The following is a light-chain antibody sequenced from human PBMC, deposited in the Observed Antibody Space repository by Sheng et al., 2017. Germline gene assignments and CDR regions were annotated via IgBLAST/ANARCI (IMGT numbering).Light chain of an antibody. V-gene: IGKV3-20*01. CDR1: QTIDLNF. Sequence: IVLTQSPGTLSLSPGDKATLSCRASQTIDLNFLAWYQHKPGQSPRLLIYGATSRASGVPDRFVGSGSGADFNLTISRLEPEDFALYYCQQYGTSIGFTFGPWDQSGSQT. CDR3: QQYGTSIGFT. CDR2: GAT. J-gene: IGKJ3*01.